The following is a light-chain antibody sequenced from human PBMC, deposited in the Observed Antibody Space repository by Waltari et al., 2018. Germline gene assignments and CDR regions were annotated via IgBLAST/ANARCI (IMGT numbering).Light chain of an antibody. CDR2: LVS. CDR1: QSLLHSSGNTF. CDR3: MQARQTPWT. J-gene: IGKJ1*01. Sequence: DIVMTQSPLSLSVTPGEPASISCRSSQSLLHSSGNTFLDWYLQKPGQSPQLLIYLVSHRASGVPYRFSGSGSGTDFTLKISRVEAEDVWVYFCMQARQTPWTFGQGTKVEIK. V-gene: IGKV2-28*01.